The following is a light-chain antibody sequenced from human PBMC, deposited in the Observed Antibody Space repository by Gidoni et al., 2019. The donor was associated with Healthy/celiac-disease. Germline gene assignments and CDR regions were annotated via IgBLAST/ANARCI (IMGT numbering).Light chain of an antibody. CDR2: DVS. J-gene: IGLJ2*01. CDR3: SSYTSSSTLVV. CDR1: SSDVGGYNY. V-gene: IGLV2-14*01. Sequence: QSALTQPASVSGSPGRSITISCTGTSSDVGGYNYVSWYQQHPGKAPNLMIYDVSNRPSGASSRFSGSKSGNTSSLTTSGLQAEDEADYCCSSYTSSSTLVVFGGGTKLTVL.